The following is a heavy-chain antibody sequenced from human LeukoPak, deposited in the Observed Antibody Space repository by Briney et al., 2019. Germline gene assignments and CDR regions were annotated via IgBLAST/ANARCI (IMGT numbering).Heavy chain of an antibody. J-gene: IGHJ6*02. Sequence: SETLSLTCAVYGGSFGGYYWSWIRQPPGKGLEWIGEINHSGSTNYNPSLKSRVTISVDTSKNQFSLKLSSVTAADTAVYYCARGSYDLRYYYYGMDVWGQGTTVTVSS. CDR3: ARGSYDLRYYYYGMDV. CDR1: GGSFGGYY. V-gene: IGHV4-34*01. CDR2: INHSGST. D-gene: IGHD3-3*01.